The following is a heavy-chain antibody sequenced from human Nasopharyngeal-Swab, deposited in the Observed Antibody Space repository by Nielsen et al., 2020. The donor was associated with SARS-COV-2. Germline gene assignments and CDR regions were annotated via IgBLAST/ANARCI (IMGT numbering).Heavy chain of an antibody. CDR3: ARRAMIDPLGSFDI. D-gene: IGHD3-22*01. V-gene: IGHV4-30-4*01. Sequence: SPTLSRTCTVSGVSLSCGDYYCILLSHPPGQGLEWIGYIYYRGSTYYNPSLKSRVTISVDTSKNQFSLKLSSVTAADTAVYYCARRAMIDPLGSFDIWGQGTMVTVSS. CDR2: IYYRGST. CDR1: GVSLSCGDYY. J-gene: IGHJ3*02.